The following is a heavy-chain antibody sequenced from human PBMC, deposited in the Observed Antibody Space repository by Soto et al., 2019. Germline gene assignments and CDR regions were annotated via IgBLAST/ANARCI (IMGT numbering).Heavy chain of an antibody. CDR3: ASIFATVVTSYNWFDP. CDR1: GGSFSGYY. D-gene: IGHD4-17*01. V-gene: IGHV4-34*01. CDR2: INHSGST. J-gene: IGHJ5*02. Sequence: SETLSLTCAVYGGSFSGYYWSWIRQPPGKGLEWIGEINHSGSTNYNPSLKSRVTISVDTSKNQFSLKLSSVTAADTAVYYCASIFATVVTSYNWFDPWXQGTLVTVSS.